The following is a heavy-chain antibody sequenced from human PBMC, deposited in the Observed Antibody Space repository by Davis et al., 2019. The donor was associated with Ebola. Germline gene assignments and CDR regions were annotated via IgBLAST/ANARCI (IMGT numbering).Heavy chain of an antibody. J-gene: IGHJ2*01. Sequence: AASVKVYCKASGYPFISHVIHWVRQAPGQRLEWMGWINADNGDTNYSQKFQGRVTITRDTSASTAYMELSSLRSEDTAVYYCARDRGGSGDFDLWGRGTLVTVSS. CDR3: ARDRGGSGDFDL. D-gene: IGHD1-26*01. CDR1: GYPFISHV. CDR2: INADNGDT. V-gene: IGHV1-3*01.